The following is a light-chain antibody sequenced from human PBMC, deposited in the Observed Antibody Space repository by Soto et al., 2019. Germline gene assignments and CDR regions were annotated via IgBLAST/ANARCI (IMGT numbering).Light chain of an antibody. J-gene: IGLJ1*01. CDR2: DVG. CDR1: SSDVGGYNY. V-gene: IGLV2-11*01. CDR3: CSYAGSIRV. Sequence: QSALTQPRSVSGSPGQSVTIPCTGTSSDVGGYNYVSWYQQHPGKAPKLMIYDVGKRPSGVPDRFSGSKSGNTASLTISGLQAEDEADYYCCSYAGSIRVFGTGTKVP.